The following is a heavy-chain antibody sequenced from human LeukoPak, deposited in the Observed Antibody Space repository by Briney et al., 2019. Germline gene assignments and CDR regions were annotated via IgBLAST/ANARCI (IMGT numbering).Heavy chain of an antibody. CDR2: ISYDGSNK. J-gene: IGHJ6*02. CDR1: GFTFSSYG. V-gene: IGHV3-30*18. CDR3: AKGKVVVVPAAIHYYYGMDV. Sequence: GGSLRLSCAASGFTFSSYGMQWVRQAPGKGLEWVAVISYDGSNKYYADSVKGRFTISRDNSKNTLYLQMNSLRAEDTAVYYCAKGKVVVVPAAIHYYYGMDVWGQGTTVTVSS. D-gene: IGHD2-2*02.